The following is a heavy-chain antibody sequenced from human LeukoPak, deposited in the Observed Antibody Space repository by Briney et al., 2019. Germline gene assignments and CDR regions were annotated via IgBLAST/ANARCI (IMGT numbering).Heavy chain of an antibody. Sequence: PGRSLRLSCAASGFTFDDYAMHWVRPAPGKGLEWVSGISWNSGSIGYADSVKGRFTISRDNAKTSLYMQMNSLRAEDTALYYCAKDQRYYASRAYYYYFDSWGPGILVTVSS. D-gene: IGHD3-22*01. CDR3: AKDQRYYASRAYYYYFDS. CDR2: ISWNSGSI. CDR1: GFTFDDYA. V-gene: IGHV3-9*01. J-gene: IGHJ4*02.